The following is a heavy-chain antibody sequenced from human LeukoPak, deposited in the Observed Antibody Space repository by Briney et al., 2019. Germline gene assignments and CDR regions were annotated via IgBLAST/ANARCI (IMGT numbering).Heavy chain of an antibody. V-gene: IGHV3-21*06. D-gene: IGHD6-13*01. CDR3: ARVAEAAAFDS. J-gene: IGHJ4*02. Sequence: WGSLRLSCAASGFTFSSYEMNWVRQAPGKGLEWVSSISSNSRYIYYADSMRGRFTISRDNAKNSLYLQLNSLKPEDTAVYYCARVAEAAAFDSWGQGTLVAVSS. CDR2: ISSNSRYI. CDR1: GFTFSSYE.